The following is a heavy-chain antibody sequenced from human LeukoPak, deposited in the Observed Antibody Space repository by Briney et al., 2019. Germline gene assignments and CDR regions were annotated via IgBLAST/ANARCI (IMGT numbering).Heavy chain of an antibody. J-gene: IGHJ4*02. D-gene: IGHD1-1*01. CDR2: ISGSGGTT. CDR1: GFTFGNYG. Sequence: GGSLRLSCAASGFTFGNYGMTWVRQAPGKGLEWVAGISGSGGTTHYSDSVKGRCTISRDNPKNTLSLQINSLRAEDTAVYFCAQIHDHGDYVAFWGQGALVTVSS. CDR3: AQIHDHGDYVAF. V-gene: IGHV3-23*01.